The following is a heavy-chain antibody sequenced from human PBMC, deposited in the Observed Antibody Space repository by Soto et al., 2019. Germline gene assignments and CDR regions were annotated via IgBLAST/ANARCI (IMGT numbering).Heavy chain of an antibody. Sequence: SETLSLTCTVSGGSISSGGYYWSWIRQPPGKGLEWIGYIYYTGSTNYNPSLKSRVSISVDTSNNQFSLRLRSVTAADTAVYYCARPDNYFFYMDVWGKGTTVTVSS. CDR3: ARPDNYFFYMDV. CDR2: IYYTGST. V-gene: IGHV4-61*08. J-gene: IGHJ6*03. CDR1: GGSISSGGYY.